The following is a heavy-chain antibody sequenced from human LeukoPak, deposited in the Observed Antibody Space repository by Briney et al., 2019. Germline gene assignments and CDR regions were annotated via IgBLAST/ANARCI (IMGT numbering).Heavy chain of an antibody. CDR1: GFTFSSYE. CDR2: ISSSGSTI. D-gene: IGHD3-9*01. Sequence: GGSLRLSCAASGFTFSSYEMNWVRQAPGKGLEWVSYISSSGSTIYYADSVKGRFTISRDNAKNSLYLQMNSLRAEDTAVYYCARATGILTGYYRFDYWGQGTLVTVSS. J-gene: IGHJ4*02. V-gene: IGHV3-48*03. CDR3: ARATGILTGYYRFDY.